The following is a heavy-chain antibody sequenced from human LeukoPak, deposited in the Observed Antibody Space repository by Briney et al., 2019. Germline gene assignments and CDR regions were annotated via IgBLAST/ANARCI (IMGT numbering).Heavy chain of an antibody. D-gene: IGHD4-17*01. CDR1: GYTLTELS. CDR3: ATGIPTVTTRRWYSDGDAFDI. Sequence: ASVKVSCKVSGYTLTELSMHWVRQAPGKGLEWMGGFDPEDGETIYAQKFQGRVTMTEDTSTDTAYMELSSLRSEDTAVYYCATGIPTVTTRRWYSDGDAFDIWGQGTMVTVSS. CDR2: FDPEDGET. J-gene: IGHJ3*02. V-gene: IGHV1-24*01.